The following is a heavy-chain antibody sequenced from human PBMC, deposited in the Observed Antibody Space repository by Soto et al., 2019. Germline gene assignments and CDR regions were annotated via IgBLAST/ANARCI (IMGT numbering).Heavy chain of an antibody. D-gene: IGHD1-26*01. CDR3: EREGGLVGANTASFDN. J-gene: IGHJ4*02. V-gene: IGHV4-61*01. CDR2: IYYSGST. Sequence: SETLSLSCTVSGGSVSSGSYYWSWIRQPPGKGLEWIGYIYYSGSTNYNPSLKSRVTISVDTSKNQFSLKLSSVTAADTAVYYCEREGGLVGANTASFDNWGEGTLVTGS. CDR1: GGSVSSGSYY.